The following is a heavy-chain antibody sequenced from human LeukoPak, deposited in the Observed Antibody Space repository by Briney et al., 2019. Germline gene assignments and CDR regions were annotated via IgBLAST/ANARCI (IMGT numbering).Heavy chain of an antibody. Sequence: ASVKVSCKASGYTFTSYAMNWVRQAPGQGLEWMGWINTNTGNPTYAQGFTGRFVFSLDTSVSTAYLQISSLKAEDTAVYYCARASMGPVYYGMDVWGQGTTVTVSS. D-gene: IGHD2/OR15-2a*01. V-gene: IGHV7-4-1*02. CDR3: ARASMGPVYYGMDV. CDR2: INTNTGNP. CDR1: GYTFTSYA. J-gene: IGHJ6*02.